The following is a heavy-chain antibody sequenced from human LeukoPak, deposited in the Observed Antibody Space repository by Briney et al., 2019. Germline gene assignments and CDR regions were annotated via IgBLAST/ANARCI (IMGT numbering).Heavy chain of an antibody. D-gene: IGHD2-15*01. CDR1: GYTLTELS. Sequence: EASVKVSCKVSGYTLTELSMHWVRQAPGKGLEWMGGFDPEDGETIYAQKFQGRVTITADESTSTAYMELSSLRSEDTAVYYCATIHQGYCSGGSCYGGDYYYYMDVWGKGTTATVSS. CDR3: ATIHQGYCSGGSCYGGDYYYYMDV. V-gene: IGHV1-24*01. J-gene: IGHJ6*03. CDR2: FDPEDGET.